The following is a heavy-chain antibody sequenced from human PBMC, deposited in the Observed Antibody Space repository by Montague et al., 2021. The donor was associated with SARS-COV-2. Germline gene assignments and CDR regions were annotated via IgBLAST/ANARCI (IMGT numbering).Heavy chain of an antibody. D-gene: IGHD3-22*01. CDR2: IHHSGST. CDR3: ARATLGITMIVVVMTAIAYYLDY. Sequence: SETLSLTCAVYGGSFSGYYWSWIRQPPGKGLEWIGEIHHSGSTNYNPSLKSRVTISVDTSKNQFSLKLSSVTAADTAVYYCARATLGITMIVVVMTAIAYYLDYWGQGTLVTVSS. J-gene: IGHJ4*02. V-gene: IGHV4-34*01. CDR1: GGSFSGYY.